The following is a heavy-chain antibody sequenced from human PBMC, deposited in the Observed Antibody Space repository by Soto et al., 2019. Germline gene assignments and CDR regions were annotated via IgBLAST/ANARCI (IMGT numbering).Heavy chain of an antibody. CDR3: ARGIYLSYAPDY. D-gene: IGHD1-26*01. Sequence: SVKGSCKASGGTFSGYASSWVRQAPGQGLEWMGGIIPIFGTANYAQKFQGRVTITADESTSTAYMELSSLRSEDTAVYYCARGIYLSYAPDYWGQGALVTVSS. J-gene: IGHJ4*02. CDR1: GGTFSGYA. V-gene: IGHV1-69*01. CDR2: IIPIFGTA.